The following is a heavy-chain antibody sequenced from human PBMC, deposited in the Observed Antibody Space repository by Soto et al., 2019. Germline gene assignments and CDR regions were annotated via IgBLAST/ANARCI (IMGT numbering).Heavy chain of an antibody. Sequence: SETLSLTCTVSGGSISSYYWSWIRQPPGKGLEWIGYIYYSGSTNYNPSLKSRVTISVDTFKNQFSLKLSSVTAADTAVYYCAREGHSSGWNHENWFDPWGQGTLVTVSS. CDR3: AREGHSSGWNHENWFDP. CDR1: GGSISSYY. V-gene: IGHV4-59*01. D-gene: IGHD6-19*01. J-gene: IGHJ5*02. CDR2: IYYSGST.